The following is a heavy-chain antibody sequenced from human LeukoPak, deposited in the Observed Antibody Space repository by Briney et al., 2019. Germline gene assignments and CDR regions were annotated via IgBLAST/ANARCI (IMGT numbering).Heavy chain of an antibody. J-gene: IGHJ5*02. CDR1: GGSISSYY. V-gene: IGHV4-59*12. CDR3: ARDLDGYNNWFDP. D-gene: IGHD5-24*01. Sequence: PSETLSLTCTVSGGSISSYYWSWIRQPPGKGLEWIGYIYYSGSTNYNPSLKSRATISVDTSKNQFSLKLSSVTAADTAVYYCARDLDGYNNWFDPWGQGTLVTVSS. CDR2: IYYSGST.